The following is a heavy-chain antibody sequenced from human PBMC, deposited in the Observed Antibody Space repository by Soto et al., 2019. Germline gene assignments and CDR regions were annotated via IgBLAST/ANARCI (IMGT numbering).Heavy chain of an antibody. CDR3: ARERLNTGWYGFDQ. Sequence: QVQLVQSGGEVKKPGASVKVSCKTSGYTFSNYDFSWVRQAPGQGLEWMGWVSNKNGVTNYAEKFRDRVTMTTDISTNTIYMELRSLRSDDTAVYFCARERLNTGWYGFDQWGQGTQVTVSS. D-gene: IGHD6-19*01. V-gene: IGHV1-18*04. CDR1: GYTFSNYD. CDR2: VSNKNGVT. J-gene: IGHJ4*02.